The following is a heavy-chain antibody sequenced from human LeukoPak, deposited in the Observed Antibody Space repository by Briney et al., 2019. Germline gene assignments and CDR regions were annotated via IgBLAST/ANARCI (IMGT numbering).Heavy chain of an antibody. CDR3: ARGPWFGELSIDY. CDR1: GGSISSYY. V-gene: IGHV4-59*01. J-gene: IGHJ4*02. D-gene: IGHD3-10*01. Sequence: SETLSLTCTVSGGSISSYYWSWIRQPPGMGLEWIGYIYYSGSTNYNPSLKSRVTISVDTSKNQFSLKLSSVTAADTAVYYCARGPWFGELSIDYWGQGTLVTVSS. CDR2: IYYSGST.